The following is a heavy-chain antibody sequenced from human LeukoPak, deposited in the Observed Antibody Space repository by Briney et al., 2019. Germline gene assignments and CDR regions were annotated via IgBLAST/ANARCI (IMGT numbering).Heavy chain of an antibody. CDR1: RFTFSNYW. CDR2: INQDGSER. CDR3: ARDSKSVPSSTSCSFFDY. Sequence: PWGSLRLSCAASRFTFSNYWMSWVRQAPGKGLEWVANINQDGSERYYVDSVKGRFTISRDNTKNSLYLQMNSLRAEDTAVYYCARDSKSVPSSTSCSFFDYWGRGTLVTVSS. D-gene: IGHD2-2*01. V-gene: IGHV3-7*01. J-gene: IGHJ4*02.